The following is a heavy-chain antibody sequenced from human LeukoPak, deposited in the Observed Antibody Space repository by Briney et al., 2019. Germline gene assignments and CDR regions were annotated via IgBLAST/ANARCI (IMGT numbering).Heavy chain of an antibody. D-gene: IGHD2-8*01. J-gene: IGHJ2*01. CDR1: GGSFSGYY. V-gene: IGHV4-34*01. CDR3: ARSGDCTNGVCLENWYFDL. CDR2: INHSGST. Sequence: SETLSLTCAVYGGSFSGYYWSWIRQPPGKGLEWIGEINHSGSTNYNPSLKSRVTISVDTSKNQFSLKLSSVTAADTAVYYCARSGDCTNGVCLENWYFDLWGRGALVTVSS.